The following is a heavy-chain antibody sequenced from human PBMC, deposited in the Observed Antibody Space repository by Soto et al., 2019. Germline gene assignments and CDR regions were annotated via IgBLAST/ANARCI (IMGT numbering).Heavy chain of an antibody. D-gene: IGHD4-4*01. CDR3: AREAYTYSGMDV. Sequence: ASVKVSCKASGYTYTTYYLHWVRQAPGQGLEWLEVIKPSGGRTTYAQKFQGRVTMTRDTSTGTVDMELSSLRSEDTAVYYCAREAYTYSGMDVWGQGTTVTVSS. CDR1: GYTYTTYY. V-gene: IGHV1-46*01. J-gene: IGHJ6*02. CDR2: IKPSGGRT.